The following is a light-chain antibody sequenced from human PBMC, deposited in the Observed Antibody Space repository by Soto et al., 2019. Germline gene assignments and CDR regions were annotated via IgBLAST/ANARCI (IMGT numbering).Light chain of an antibody. J-gene: IGKJ1*01. CDR1: QSVSSSY. CDR3: QQYDTFWT. CDR2: GAS. Sequence: EIVLTQSPGTLSLSPGERATLSCRASQSVSSSYLAWYQQKPGQAPRLLIYGASTRATGIPARFSGSGSGTEFTLTISSLQPDDSATYYCQQYDTFWTFGQGTKVDIK. V-gene: IGKV3-20*01.